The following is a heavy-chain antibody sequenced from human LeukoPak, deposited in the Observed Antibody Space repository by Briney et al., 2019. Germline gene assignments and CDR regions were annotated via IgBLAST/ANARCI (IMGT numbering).Heavy chain of an antibody. CDR2: IIPIFGTA. CDR1: GGTFSSYA. Sequence: SVKVSCKASGGTFSSYAISWVRQAPGQGLEWIGGIIPIFGTANYAQKFQGRVTITADESTSTAYMELSSLRSEDTAVYYCARDVDSSSSEIRIKYYYYGMDVWGQGTTVTVSS. D-gene: IGHD6-6*01. V-gene: IGHV1-69*13. CDR3: ARDVDSSSSEIRIKYYYYGMDV. J-gene: IGHJ6*02.